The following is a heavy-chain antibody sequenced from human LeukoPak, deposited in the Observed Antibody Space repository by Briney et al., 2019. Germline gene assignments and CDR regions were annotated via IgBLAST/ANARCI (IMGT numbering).Heavy chain of an antibody. D-gene: IGHD4-17*01. V-gene: IGHV3-74*01. J-gene: IGHJ4*02. Sequence: GGSLRLSCAASGFTFSTYWMHWVRQAPGKGLVWVARIKGDGSSTIYADSVKGRFTISRDNSKNTLYLQTSSLRAEDTAVYYCAGASTTVPNLLDHWGRGTLVTVSS. CDR2: IKGDGSST. CDR3: AGASTTVPNLLDH. CDR1: GFTFSTYW.